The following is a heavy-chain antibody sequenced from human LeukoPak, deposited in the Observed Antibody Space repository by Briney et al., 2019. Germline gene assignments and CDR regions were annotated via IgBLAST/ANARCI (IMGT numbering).Heavy chain of an antibody. CDR2: ISNDATKK. J-gene: IGHJ4*02. CDR3: AKDMNTVTTTFDY. CDR1: GFTFSDVW. D-gene: IGHD4-17*01. V-gene: IGHV3-30*18. Sequence: GGSLRLSCVGSGFTFSDVWMNWVRQAPGKGLEWVAVISNDATKKYYADSVKGRSTISRDNSESTLYLQMNSLRAEDTAVYYCAKDMNTVTTTFDYWGQGTLVTVSS.